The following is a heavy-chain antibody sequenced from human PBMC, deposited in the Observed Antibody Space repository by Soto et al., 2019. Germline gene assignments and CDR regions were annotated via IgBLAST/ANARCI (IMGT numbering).Heavy chain of an antibody. Sequence: PETLSLTCAVYGGSFSGYYWSWIRQPPGKGLEWIGEINHSGSTNYNPSLKSRVTISVDTSKNQFSLKLSSVTAADTAVYYCATRIAAAGTGHWGQGTLVTVSS. CDR1: GGSFSGYY. J-gene: IGHJ4*02. D-gene: IGHD6-13*01. CDR3: ATRIAAAGTGH. V-gene: IGHV4-34*01. CDR2: INHSGST.